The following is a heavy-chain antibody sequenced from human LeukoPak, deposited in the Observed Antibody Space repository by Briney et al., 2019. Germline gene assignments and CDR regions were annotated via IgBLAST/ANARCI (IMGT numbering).Heavy chain of an antibody. CDR3: AREYNWNFPGYFDY. J-gene: IGHJ4*02. Sequence: GGSLRLSCAASGFTFSSYWMNWVRQAPGKGLEWVANIKQDGSEKYYVDSVKGRFTISRDNAKNSLYLQMNSLRAEDTAVYYCAREYNWNFPGYFDYWGQGTLVTVSS. CDR2: IKQDGSEK. CDR1: GFTFSSYW. D-gene: IGHD1-7*01. V-gene: IGHV3-7*01.